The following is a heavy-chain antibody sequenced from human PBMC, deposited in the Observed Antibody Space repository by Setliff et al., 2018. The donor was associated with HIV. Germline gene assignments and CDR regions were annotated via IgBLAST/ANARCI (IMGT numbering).Heavy chain of an antibody. V-gene: IGHV4-59*11. J-gene: IGHJ6*02. CDR3: ARGDGYRANDAYYDTGMDV. CDR2: IYNSGYS. D-gene: IGHD5-12*01. Sequence: SETLSLTCTVSGASISSHYWNWVRQPTGKGLEWIGYIYNSGYSNSKPSLKSLVTISLDTFKNQFSLKLSSVTSADTAVYYCARGDGYRANDAYYDTGMDVWGQGITVTVSS. CDR1: GASISSHY.